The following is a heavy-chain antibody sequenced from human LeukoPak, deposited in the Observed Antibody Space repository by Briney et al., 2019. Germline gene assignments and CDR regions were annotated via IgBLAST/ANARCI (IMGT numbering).Heavy chain of an antibody. J-gene: IGHJ6*03. CDR2: MYYSGST. CDR3: ARGKIGTGTVLGKDYYYMDV. D-gene: IGHD3-16*01. Sequence: PSETLSLTCTVSGGSISSYYWGWIRQPPGKGLEWIGSMYYSGSTYYNPSLKSRVTISVDTSKNQFSLKLSSVTAADTAMYYCARGKIGTGTVLGKDYYYMDVWGKGTTVTVSS. CDR1: GGSISSYY. V-gene: IGHV4-39*07.